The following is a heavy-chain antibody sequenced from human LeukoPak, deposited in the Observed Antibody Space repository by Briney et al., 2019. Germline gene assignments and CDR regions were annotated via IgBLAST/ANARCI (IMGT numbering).Heavy chain of an antibody. CDR2: IYTSGST. CDR3: ARVGYYGSGSRPNWFDP. D-gene: IGHD3-10*01. CDR1: GGSISSYY. Sequence: SETLSLTCTVSGGSISSYYWSWIRQPAGKGLEWIGRIYTSGSTNYNPSLKSRVTMSVDTSKNQFSLKLSSVTAADTAVYYCARVGYYGSGSRPNWFDPWGQGTLVTVSS. V-gene: IGHV4-4*07. J-gene: IGHJ5*02.